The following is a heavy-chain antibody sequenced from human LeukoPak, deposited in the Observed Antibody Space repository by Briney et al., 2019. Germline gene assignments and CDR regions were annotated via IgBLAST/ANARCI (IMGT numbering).Heavy chain of an antibody. J-gene: IGHJ4*02. CDR1: GITFSSYA. V-gene: IGHV3-23*01. Sequence: GGSLRLSCAASGITFSSYAMSWVRQAPGKGLKWVSGISGSGGRTYYADSVKGRFTISRDNSKNRMYLQMNSLRAEDTAVYHCAKGGFGFGELKFDYWGQGTLVTVSS. CDR2: ISGSGGRT. CDR3: AKGGFGFGELKFDY. D-gene: IGHD3-10*01.